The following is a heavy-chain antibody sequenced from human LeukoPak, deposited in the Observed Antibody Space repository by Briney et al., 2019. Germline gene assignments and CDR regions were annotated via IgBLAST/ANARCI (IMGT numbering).Heavy chain of an antibody. D-gene: IGHD2-15*01. J-gene: IGHJ6*03. Sequence: PSETLSLTXAVYGGSFRGYYWSWIRQPPGKGLEWIGEINHSGSTNYNPSLKSRVTISVDTSKNQFSLKLSSVTAADTAVYYCARVPIQRYCSGGSCYSGRPYYYYYMDVWGKGTTVTVSS. V-gene: IGHV4-34*01. CDR1: GGSFRGYY. CDR2: INHSGST. CDR3: ARVPIQRYCSGGSCYSGRPYYYYYMDV.